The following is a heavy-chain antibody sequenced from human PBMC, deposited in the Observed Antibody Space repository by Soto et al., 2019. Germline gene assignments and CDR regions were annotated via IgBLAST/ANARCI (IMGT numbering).Heavy chain of an antibody. J-gene: IGHJ6*02. V-gene: IGHV1-46*01. CDR3: ASGGYTYGFSAMDV. CDR1: GYTFSSSY. D-gene: IGHD5-18*01. Sequence: QVQLVQSGAEVKKPGASVKISCKASGYTFSSSYIHWVRQAPGQGLVWMGLINPSGFSTDYAQTFQGRVTVTSDTSTSTVYMELSSLRSEDTAVYYCASGGYTYGFSAMDVWVPGTTVAVSS. CDR2: INPSGFST.